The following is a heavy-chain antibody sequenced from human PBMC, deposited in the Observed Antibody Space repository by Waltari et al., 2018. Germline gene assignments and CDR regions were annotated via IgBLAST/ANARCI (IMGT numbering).Heavy chain of an antibody. J-gene: IGHJ5*02. D-gene: IGHD3-16*01. CDR2: VIPICGTA. V-gene: IGHV1-69*05. CDR3: ARHKYDYSWGSRFDP. CDR1: AGTFSSYA. Sequence: QVQLVQSGAEVKKPGSSVKVSCKASAGTFSSYAISWVRQAPGQGLEWMGGVIPICGTANYAQKCPGRVTITTDEPTSTAYMELSSLGSEDTAVYYCARHKYDYSWGSRFDPWGQGTLVTVSS.